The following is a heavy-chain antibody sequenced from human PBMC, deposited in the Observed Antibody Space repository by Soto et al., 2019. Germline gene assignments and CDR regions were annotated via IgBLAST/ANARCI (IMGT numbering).Heavy chain of an antibody. CDR3: ARGMYYDFWSGYWPTAYYYYGMDV. D-gene: IGHD3-3*01. CDR2: ISAYNGNT. Sequence: CASVKVSCKASGYTFTSYGISWVRQAPGQGLEWMGWISAYNGNTNYAQKLQGRVTMTTDTSTSTAYMELRSLRSDDTAVYYCARGMYYDFWSGYWPTAYYYYGMDVWGQGTTVTVSS. J-gene: IGHJ6*02. V-gene: IGHV1-18*04. CDR1: GYTFTSYG.